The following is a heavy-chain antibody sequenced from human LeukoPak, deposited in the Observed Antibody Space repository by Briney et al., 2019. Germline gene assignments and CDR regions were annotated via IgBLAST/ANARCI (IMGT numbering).Heavy chain of an antibody. CDR3: ARRGAVTYAFDI. D-gene: IGHD4-17*01. V-gene: IGHV3-74*01. J-gene: IGHJ3*02. CDR1: GFIFSSYW. CDR2: INTDGSST. Sequence: GGSLRLSCAASGFIFSSYWMHWVRHAPGKGLAWVSRINTDGSSTSYADSVKGRFTISRDNAKNTLYLQMNSLRVEDTAVYYCARRGAVTYAFDIWGQGTMVTVSS.